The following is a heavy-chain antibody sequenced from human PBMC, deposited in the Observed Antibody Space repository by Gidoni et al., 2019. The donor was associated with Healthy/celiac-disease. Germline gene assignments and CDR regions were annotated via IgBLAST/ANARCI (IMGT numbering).Heavy chain of an antibody. CDR1: GGSFSGYY. CDR3: ARGAWFDP. Sequence: QVQVQPWGAGLLKPSETLSLNCAVYGGSFSGYYWSWIRQPPGKGLEWIGEINHSGSTNYNPSLKSRVTISVATSKNQFSLKLSSVTAADTAVYYCARGAWFDPWGQGTLVTVSS. V-gene: IGHV4-34*01. CDR2: INHSGST. J-gene: IGHJ5*02.